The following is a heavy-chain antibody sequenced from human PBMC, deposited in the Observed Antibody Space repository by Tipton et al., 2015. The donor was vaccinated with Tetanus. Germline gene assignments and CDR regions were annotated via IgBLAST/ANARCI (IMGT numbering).Heavy chain of an antibody. CDR2: INHSGST. CDR1: GGSFSGYY. Sequence: LRLSCAVYGGSFSGYYWSWIRQPPGKGLEWIGEINHSGSTNYNPSLKSRVTISVDTSKNQFSLKLSSVTAADTAVYYCARGYCSGGSCYLLDYWGQGTLVTVSS. CDR3: ARGYCSGGSCYLLDY. V-gene: IGHV4-34*01. D-gene: IGHD2-15*01. J-gene: IGHJ4*02.